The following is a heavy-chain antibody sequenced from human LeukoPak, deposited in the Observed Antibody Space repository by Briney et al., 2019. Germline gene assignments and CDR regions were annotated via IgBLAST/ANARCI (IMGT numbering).Heavy chain of an antibody. J-gene: IGHJ1*01. CDR3: VSGVWVVAGIPAEYFRH. CDR1: GFTFSSYA. Sequence: GGSLRLSCSVSGFTFSSYAMHWVRQGPGKGLEYVSATSSNGGRTYYAESVKDRFTISRDNSKNTLFLQMSSLRPEDTAIYFCVSGVWVVAGIPAEYFRHWGQGTVVTVSS. CDR2: TSSNGGRT. D-gene: IGHD2-21*02. V-gene: IGHV3-64D*09.